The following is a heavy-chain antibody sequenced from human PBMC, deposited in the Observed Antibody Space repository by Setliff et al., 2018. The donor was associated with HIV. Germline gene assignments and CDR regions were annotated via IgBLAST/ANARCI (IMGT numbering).Heavy chain of an antibody. CDR1: GGSISSSSYY. V-gene: IGHV4-39*07. D-gene: IGHD3-22*01. CDR3: ARAPPYYYDSSGSSFRFDF. J-gene: IGHJ4*02. CDR2: ITYSGSA. Sequence: SETLSLTCTVSGGSISSSSYYWNWIRQPPGKGLEWIGYITYSGSAYYNPSLKSRVTLAVDTSKNQFSLKLSSVTAADTAVYYCARAPPYYYDSSGSSFRFDFWGQGTLVTVSS.